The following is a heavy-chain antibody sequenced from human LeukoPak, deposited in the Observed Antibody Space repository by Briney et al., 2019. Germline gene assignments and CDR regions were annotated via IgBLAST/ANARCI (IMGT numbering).Heavy chain of an antibody. CDR2: INHSGST. V-gene: IGHV4-34*01. Sequence: SETLSLTCAVYGGSFSGYYWSWIRQPPGKGLEWIGEINHSGSTNYNPSLKSRVTISVDTSKNQFSLKLSSVTAADTAVYYCARVGLGYCSSTSCLNWFDPWGQGTLVTVFS. CDR3: ARVGLGYCSSTSCLNWFDP. CDR1: GGSFSGYY. D-gene: IGHD2-2*01. J-gene: IGHJ5*02.